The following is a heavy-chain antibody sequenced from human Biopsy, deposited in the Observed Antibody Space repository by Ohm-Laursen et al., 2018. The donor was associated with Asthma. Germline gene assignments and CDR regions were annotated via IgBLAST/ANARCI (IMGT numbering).Heavy chain of an antibody. V-gene: IGHV3-30*18. CDR2: TSYDGNHK. CDR3: AKRRGYSGRDNDY. CDR1: GFMFRSFG. Sequence: SLRLSCAASGFMFRSFGMHWVRQAPGKGLEWVAVTSYDGNHKFYEDSVKGRFTISRDNSKNTLYLQMNSLRTEDTAVYYCAKRRGYSGRDNDYWGQGTLVIVSS. D-gene: IGHD5-12*01. J-gene: IGHJ4*02.